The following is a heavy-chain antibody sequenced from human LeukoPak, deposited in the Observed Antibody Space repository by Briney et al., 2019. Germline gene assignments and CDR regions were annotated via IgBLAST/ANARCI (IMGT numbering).Heavy chain of an antibody. Sequence: GASVKVSCKASGGTFSSYAISWVRQAPGQGLEWMGRIIPILGIANYAQKFQGRVTITADKSTSTAYMELSSLRSEDTAVYYCARGLEGDNWFDPWGQGTLVTVSS. CDR1: GGTFSSYA. D-gene: IGHD3-16*01. CDR3: ARGLEGDNWFDP. CDR2: IIPILGIA. J-gene: IGHJ5*02. V-gene: IGHV1-69*04.